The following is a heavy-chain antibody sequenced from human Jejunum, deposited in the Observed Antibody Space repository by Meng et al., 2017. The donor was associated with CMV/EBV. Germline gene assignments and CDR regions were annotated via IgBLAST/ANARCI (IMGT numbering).Heavy chain of an antibody. D-gene: IGHD4-11*01. CDR1: GCSVCTNY. CDR3: ARACRQVSNCYLDS. J-gene: IGHJ4*02. Sequence: SGCSVCTNYMSWVRQAPGKGLEWVSFIRGDDSTSYTDSVQGRFTISRDNSKNTVYLQMNSLRAEDTAVYYCARACRQVSNCYLDSWGQGIQVTVSS. V-gene: IGHV3-53*01. CDR2: IRGDDST.